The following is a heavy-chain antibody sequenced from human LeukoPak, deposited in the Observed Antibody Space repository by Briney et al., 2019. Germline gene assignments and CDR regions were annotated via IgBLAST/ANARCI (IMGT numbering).Heavy chain of an antibody. D-gene: IGHD2-21*01. Sequence: ASVKVSCKASGYTFTGYYMHWVRQAPGQGLEWMGWINPNSGGTNYAQKFQGRVTITADKSTSTAYMELSSLRSEDTAVYYCARSQARRLPYYYYMDVWGKGTTVTVSS. CDR1: GYTFTGYY. J-gene: IGHJ6*03. V-gene: IGHV1-2*02. CDR2: INPNSGGT. CDR3: ARSQARRLPYYYYMDV.